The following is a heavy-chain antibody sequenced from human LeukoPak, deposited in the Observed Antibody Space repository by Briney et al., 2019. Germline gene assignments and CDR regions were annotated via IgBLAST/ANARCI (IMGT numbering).Heavy chain of an antibody. V-gene: IGHV1-18*01. CDR1: GYTFATYG. D-gene: IGHD6-13*01. CDR3: AKVAGDRLDS. CDR2: ISANNGKT. Sequence: ASVKVSCKASGYTFATYGFCWVRQAPGHGLNWMGWISANNGKTKFAQKFQGRVTMTTDTSTTTAYMELTSLRPDDTAVYYCAKVAGDRLDSWGQGTLVTVSS. J-gene: IGHJ4*02.